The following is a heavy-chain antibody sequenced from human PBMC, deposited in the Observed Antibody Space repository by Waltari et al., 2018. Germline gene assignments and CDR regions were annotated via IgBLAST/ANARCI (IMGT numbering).Heavy chain of an antibody. CDR1: GYTLTELS. CDR2: FEPEDGET. V-gene: IGHV1-24*01. J-gene: IGHJ4*02. CDR3: ATDKYYGSGEKYYFDY. D-gene: IGHD3-10*01. Sequence: QVQLVQSGAEVKKPGASVKVSCKVSGYTLTELSMHWVRQAPGKGLEWMGGFEPEDGETIYAQKFQGRVTMTEETSTDTAYMELSSLRSEDTAVYYCATDKYYGSGEKYYFDYWGQGTLVTVSS.